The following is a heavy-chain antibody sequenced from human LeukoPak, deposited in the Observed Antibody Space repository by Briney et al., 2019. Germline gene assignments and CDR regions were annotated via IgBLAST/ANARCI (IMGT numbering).Heavy chain of an antibody. CDR3: ATDQRYAFDY. Sequence: PGGSLRLSCAASGFTFRDAAMTWVRQAPGKGLEWISNIRTTAEGAKYAYYADSVKGRVTISRDDGKNTLYLHMNSLRDDDTAVYYCATDQRYAFDYWGQGILVTVSS. J-gene: IGHJ4*02. D-gene: IGHD3-9*01. V-gene: IGHV3-48*02. CDR1: GFTFRDAA. CDR2: IRTTAEGAKYA.